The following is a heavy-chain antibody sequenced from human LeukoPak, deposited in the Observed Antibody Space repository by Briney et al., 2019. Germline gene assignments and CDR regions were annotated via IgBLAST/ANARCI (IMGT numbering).Heavy chain of an antibody. Sequence: SVKVSCKASGGTFSSYATSWVRQAPGQGLEWMGGIIPIFGTANYAQKFQGRVTITTDESTSTAYMELTSLRSEDTAVYYRARVTVVSPPPYYYMDVWGKGTTVTVSS. CDR1: GGTFSSYA. D-gene: IGHD3-22*01. V-gene: IGHV1-69*05. J-gene: IGHJ6*03. CDR3: ARVTVVSPPPYYYMDV. CDR2: IIPIFGTA.